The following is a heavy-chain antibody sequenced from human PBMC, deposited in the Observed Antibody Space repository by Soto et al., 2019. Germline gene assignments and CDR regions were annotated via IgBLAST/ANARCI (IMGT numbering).Heavy chain of an antibody. Sequence: ASVKVSCKASGYTFTSYYMHWVRQAPGQGLEWMGIINPSGGSTSYAQKFQCRVTMTRDTSTSTVYMELSSLRSEDTAVYYCARCSLVVVPAPGFDPWGRGTLVTVSS. D-gene: IGHD2-2*01. CDR3: ARCSLVVVPAPGFDP. CDR2: INPSGGST. CDR1: GYTFTSYY. V-gene: IGHV1-46*01. J-gene: IGHJ5*02.